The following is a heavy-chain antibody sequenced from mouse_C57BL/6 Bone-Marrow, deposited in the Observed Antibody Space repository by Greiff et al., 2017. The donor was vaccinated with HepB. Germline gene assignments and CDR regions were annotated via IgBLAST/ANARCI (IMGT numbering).Heavy chain of an antibody. CDR3: ASGYDSCYVLAY. D-gene: IGHD2-3*01. V-gene: IGHV1-64*01. J-gene: IGHJ3*01. Sequence: QVQLQQPGAELVKPGASVKLSCKASGYTFTSYWMHWVKQRPGQGLEWIGMIHPNSGSTNYNEKFKSKATLTVDTSSSTAYMQLSSLTSEDSAVYYCASGYDSCYVLAYWGQGTLVTVSA. CDR2: IHPNSGST. CDR1: GYTFTSYW.